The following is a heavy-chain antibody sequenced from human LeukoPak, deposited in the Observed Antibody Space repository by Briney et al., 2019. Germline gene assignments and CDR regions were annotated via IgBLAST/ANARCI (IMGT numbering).Heavy chain of an antibody. Sequence: LTGGSLRLSCAASGFTFSSYWMHWVRQAPGKGLVWVSRINSDGSSTSYAASVKGRFTISRDNAKNTLYLQMNSLRAEDTAVYYCARARYSSSWSDYWGQGTLVTVSS. D-gene: IGHD6-13*01. CDR3: ARARYSSSWSDY. V-gene: IGHV3-74*01. CDR2: INSDGSST. J-gene: IGHJ4*02. CDR1: GFTFSSYW.